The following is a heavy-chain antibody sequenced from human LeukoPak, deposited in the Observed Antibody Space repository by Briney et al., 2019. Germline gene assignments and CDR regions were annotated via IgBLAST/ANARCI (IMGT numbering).Heavy chain of an antibody. CDR1: GGSFSGYY. CDR2: INHSGST. V-gene: IGHV4-34*01. CDR3: ARDPFGEYAFDI. J-gene: IGHJ3*02. Sequence: SETLSLTCAVYGGSFSGYYWSWIRQPPGKGLEWIGEINHSGSTNYNSSLKSRVTISVDTSKNQFSLKLSSVTAADTAVYYCARDPFGEYAFDIWGQGTMVTVSS. D-gene: IGHD3-10*01.